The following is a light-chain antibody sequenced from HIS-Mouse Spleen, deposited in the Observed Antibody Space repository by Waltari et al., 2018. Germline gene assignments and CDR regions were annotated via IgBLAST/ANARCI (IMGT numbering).Light chain of an antibody. J-gene: IGKJ2*01. CDR2: KVS. CDR3: MQGTHWPIT. V-gene: IGKV2-30*02. Sequence: DVVMTQSPLSLPVTLGQPASISCRSSQSLVHSDGNTYLNWFQQRPGQSPRRLICKVSNRASGVPDRFSGSGSGTDFTLKISRVEAEDVGVYYCMQGTHWPITFGQWTKLEIK. CDR1: QSLVHSDGNTY.